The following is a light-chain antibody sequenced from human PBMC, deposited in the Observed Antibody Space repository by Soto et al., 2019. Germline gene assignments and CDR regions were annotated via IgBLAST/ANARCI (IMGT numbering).Light chain of an antibody. CDR1: SSDIGASNS. CDR3: GSKAGSNKQVV. CDR2: EVT. Sequence: QSALTQPPSASGSPGQSVTISCAGSSSDIGASNSVSWYQQHPGKAPKLLISEVTKRPSGVPDRFSGSKSGNTAALTVSGLQADDEADYYCGSKAGSNKQVVFGGGTKLTVL. J-gene: IGLJ3*02. V-gene: IGLV2-8*01.